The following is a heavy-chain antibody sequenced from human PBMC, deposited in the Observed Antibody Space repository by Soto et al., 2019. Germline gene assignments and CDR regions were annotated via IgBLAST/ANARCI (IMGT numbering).Heavy chain of an antibody. CDR1: GGSISSGDYY. CDR3: ATYGSGSYKPTTFDY. D-gene: IGHD3-10*01. J-gene: IGHJ4*02. CDR2: IFYSGST. Sequence: QVQLQESGPGLVKPSQTLSLTCTVSGGSISSGDYYWSWIRQHPGKGLEWIGYIFYSGSTYYSPSLKSRVTISVDTSKNQFSLKLSSVTAADTAVYYCATYGSGSYKPTTFDYWGQGTLLTVSS. V-gene: IGHV4-31*03.